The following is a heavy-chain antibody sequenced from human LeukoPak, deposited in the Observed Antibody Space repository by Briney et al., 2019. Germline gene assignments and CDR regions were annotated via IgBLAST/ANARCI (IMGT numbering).Heavy chain of an antibody. Sequence: GGSLRLSCAASGFTFSSYGMTWVRQAPGKGLEWVSAISGSGGSTYYADSVKGRFTISRDNSKNTLYLQMNRLRAEDTAVYYCARGGEDSPLWFEPKQYHFDYWGQGALVTVSS. CDR3: ARGGEDSPLWFEPKQYHFDY. CDR1: GFTFSSYG. CDR2: ISGSGGST. V-gene: IGHV3-23*01. J-gene: IGHJ4*02. D-gene: IGHD3-10*01.